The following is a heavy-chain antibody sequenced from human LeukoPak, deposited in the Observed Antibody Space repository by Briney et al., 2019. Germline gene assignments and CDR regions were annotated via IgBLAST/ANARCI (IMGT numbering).Heavy chain of an antibody. CDR2: IYYRGNT. CDR3: TRDREHGTQDS. V-gene: IGHV4-39*07. J-gene: IGHJ4*02. D-gene: IGHD1/OR15-1a*01. Sequence: SETLSLTCTVSGGSFTGYCWGWIRQPPGKGLEWIGSIYYRGNTFYNPSLKDRVSISIDTSQGRFSLNLSSETAADTAMYFRTRDREHGTQDSWGQGTLVTVS. CDR1: GGSFTGYC.